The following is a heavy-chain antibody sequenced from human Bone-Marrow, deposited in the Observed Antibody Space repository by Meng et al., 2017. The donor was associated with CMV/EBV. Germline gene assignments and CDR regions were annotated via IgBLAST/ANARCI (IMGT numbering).Heavy chain of an antibody. V-gene: IGHV3-74*01. D-gene: IGHD5-18*01. CDR2: SNTDGSVR. Sequence: GESLKISCAASGFALSVYSMHWVRQAPGKGLVWVSRSNTDGSVRSYVDSVKGRFTISRDNAKNTLFLEMNSLRAEDTAVYYCASTERGYSYGSSWGQGTLVTVSS. CDR1: GFALSVYS. CDR3: ASTERGYSYGSS. J-gene: IGHJ4*02.